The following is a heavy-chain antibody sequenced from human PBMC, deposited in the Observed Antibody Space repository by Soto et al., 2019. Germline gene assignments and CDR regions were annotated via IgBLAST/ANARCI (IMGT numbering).Heavy chain of an antibody. D-gene: IGHD4-17*01. Sequence: WGSLRLACAASGFTFVRDGISCVRQAPVKGREWVSLITDNGGSTYYADSVKGRFTISRDNTKNTLFLQMNSLRAKDTAVYYCAKERATTTAFDYWGQGALVTVSS. V-gene: IGHV3-23*01. CDR3: AKERATTTAFDY. J-gene: IGHJ4*02. CDR1: GFTFVRDG. CDR2: ITDNGGST.